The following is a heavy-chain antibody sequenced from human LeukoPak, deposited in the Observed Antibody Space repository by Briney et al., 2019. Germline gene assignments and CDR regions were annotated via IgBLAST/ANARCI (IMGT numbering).Heavy chain of an antibody. CDR1: GFTFSSYG. Sequence: GSLRLSCAASGFTFSSYGMSWVRQAPGKGLEWIGYIYFRGSATYNPSLESRVTISVDTSKNQFSLKLSSVTAADTAVYYCARGGDSGYDYLDYWGQGTLVTVSS. CDR2: IYFRGSA. V-gene: IGHV4-59*08. J-gene: IGHJ4*02. D-gene: IGHD5-12*01. CDR3: ARGGDSGYDYLDY.